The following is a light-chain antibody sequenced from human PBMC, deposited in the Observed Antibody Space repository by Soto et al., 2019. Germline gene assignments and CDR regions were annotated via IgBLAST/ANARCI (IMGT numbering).Light chain of an antibody. Sequence: QSALTQPASVSGSLGQSITISCTGTSSDVGGYNYVSWYQQHPGKAPKLMIYDVSNRPLGVSNRFSGSKSGNTASLTISGLQAEDEADYYCNSYRGTSRVFGGGTKVTVL. CDR2: DVS. CDR3: NSYRGTSRV. CDR1: SSDVGGYNY. V-gene: IGLV2-14*01. J-gene: IGLJ2*01.